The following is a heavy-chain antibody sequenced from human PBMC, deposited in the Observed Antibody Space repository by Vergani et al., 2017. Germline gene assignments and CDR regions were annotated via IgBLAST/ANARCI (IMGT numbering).Heavy chain of an antibody. CDR1: GFTFSSYG. D-gene: IGHD1-26*01. Sequence: QVQLVESGGGVVQPGRSLRLSCAASGFTFSSYGRHWVRQAPGKGLEWVAVIWYDGSNKYYADSVKGRFTISRDNSKNTLYLQMNSLRAEDTAVYYCARADDGRSYAFDIWGQGTMVTVSS. J-gene: IGHJ3*02. CDR2: IWYDGSNK. V-gene: IGHV3-33*01. CDR3: ARADDGRSYAFDI.